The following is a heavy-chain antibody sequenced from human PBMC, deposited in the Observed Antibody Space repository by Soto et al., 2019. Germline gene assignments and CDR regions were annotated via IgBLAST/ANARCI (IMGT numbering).Heavy chain of an antibody. CDR1: GGSISSYY. CDR3: ARVLFGRGNWFDP. V-gene: IGHV4-59*01. Sequence: VQLQESGPGLVKPSETLSLTCTVSGGSISSYYWSWIRQPPGKGLEWIGYIYYSGSTNYNPSLKSRVTISVDTSKNQFSLKLSSVTAADTAVYYCARVLFGRGNWFDPWGQGTLVTVSS. CDR2: IYYSGST. D-gene: IGHD3-3*01. J-gene: IGHJ5*02.